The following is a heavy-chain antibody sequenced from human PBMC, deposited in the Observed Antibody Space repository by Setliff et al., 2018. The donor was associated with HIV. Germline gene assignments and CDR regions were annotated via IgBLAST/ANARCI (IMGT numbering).Heavy chain of an antibody. J-gene: IGHJ3*02. Sequence: SETLSLTCSVSGDSISSSSYYWSWIRQPPGKGLEWIGEINHSGSTYYNPSLKSRVTISVDTSKNQFSLKLSSVTAADTAVYYCARPMYYYNDAFDIWGQGTMVTVSS. CDR3: ARPMYYYNDAFDI. V-gene: IGHV4-39*01. CDR2: INHSGST. D-gene: IGHD3-10*01. CDR1: GDSISSSSYY.